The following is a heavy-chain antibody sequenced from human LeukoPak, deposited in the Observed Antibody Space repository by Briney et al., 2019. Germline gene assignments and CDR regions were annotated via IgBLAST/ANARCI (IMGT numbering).Heavy chain of an antibody. CDR1: GFTFSSYS. CDR2: ISSRSSYI. Sequence: PGGSLRLSCAASGFTFSSYSMNWVRQAPGKGLEWVSSISSRSSYIYYADSVKGRFTISRDNAKNSLYLQVNSLRAEDTAVYYCASGTLGYCSSTSCYENNWFDPWGQGTLVTVSS. V-gene: IGHV3-21*01. D-gene: IGHD2-2*01. J-gene: IGHJ5*02. CDR3: ASGTLGYCSSTSCYENNWFDP.